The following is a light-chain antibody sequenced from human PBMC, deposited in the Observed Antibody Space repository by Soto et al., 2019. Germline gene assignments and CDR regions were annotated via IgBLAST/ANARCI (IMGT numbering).Light chain of an antibody. CDR3: TSYAGSTYFNV. CDR1: SSDVGAYDY. V-gene: IGLV2-8*01. J-gene: IGLJ1*01. Sequence: QSVLTQPPSASGSPGQSVTISCTGTSSDVGAYDYVSWYQQHPGKAPKLMIYEVSKRPSGVPDRFSGSKSGNTASLTVSGLQAEDEADYYCTSYAGSTYFNVCGPGTNVAGL. CDR2: EVS.